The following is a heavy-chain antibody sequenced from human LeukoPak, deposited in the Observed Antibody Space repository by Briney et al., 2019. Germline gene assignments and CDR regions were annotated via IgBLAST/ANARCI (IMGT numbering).Heavy chain of an antibody. CDR2: INRDGSEK. CDR1: GFTFGTSW. Sequence: PGGSLRLSCAASGFTFGTSWMDWVRQAPGKGLEWVANINRDGSEKYYEDSVKGRFTISRDNSKNTLYLQMSSLRVEDTAVYYCARKYASGTYPLDYWGQGILVTVSS. V-gene: IGHV3-7*03. D-gene: IGHD3-10*01. J-gene: IGHJ4*02. CDR3: ARKYASGTYPLDY.